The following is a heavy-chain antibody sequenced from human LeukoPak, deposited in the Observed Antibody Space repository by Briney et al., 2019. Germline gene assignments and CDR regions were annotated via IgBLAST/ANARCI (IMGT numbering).Heavy chain of an antibody. CDR1: GGSFSGYY. J-gene: IGHJ4*02. Sequence: PSETLSLTCAVYGGSFSGYYWSWIRQPPGKGLEWIGEINHSGSTNYNPSLKSRVTISVDTSKDQFSLKLSSVTAADTAVYYCARVLAYGAAADPDYWGQGTLVTVSS. D-gene: IGHD6-13*01. CDR2: INHSGST. V-gene: IGHV4-34*01. CDR3: ARVLAYGAAADPDY.